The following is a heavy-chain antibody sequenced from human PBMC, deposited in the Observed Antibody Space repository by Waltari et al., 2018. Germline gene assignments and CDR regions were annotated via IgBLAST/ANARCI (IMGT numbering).Heavy chain of an antibody. V-gene: IGHV1-8*01. Sequence: QVQLVQSGAEVKKPGASVKVSCKASGYTFTSYDINWVRQATGQGLEWMGWMNPNSGNTGYAQKFQGRVTMTRNTSISTAYMELSSLRSEDTAVYYCARGRGLVVVAATISWHWFDPWGQGTLVTVSS. D-gene: IGHD2-15*01. CDR3: ARGRGLVVVAATISWHWFDP. CDR2: MNPNSGNT. CDR1: GYTFTSYD. J-gene: IGHJ5*02.